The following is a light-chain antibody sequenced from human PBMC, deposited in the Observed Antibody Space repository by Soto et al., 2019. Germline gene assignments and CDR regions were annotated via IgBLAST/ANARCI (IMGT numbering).Light chain of an antibody. Sequence: QSALTQPASVSGSPAQSITISCTGASSDVGSYNLVSWYQQHPGKAPKLMIYEGSKRPSGVSNRFSGSKSGNTASLTISGLQAEDEATYYCCSYAGSNTPVVFGGGTKLTVL. CDR1: SSDVGSYNL. CDR3: CSYAGSNTPVV. J-gene: IGLJ2*01. V-gene: IGLV2-23*01. CDR2: EGS.